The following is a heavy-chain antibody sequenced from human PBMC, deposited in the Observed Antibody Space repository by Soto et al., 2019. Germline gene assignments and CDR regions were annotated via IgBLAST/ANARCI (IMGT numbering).Heavy chain of an antibody. D-gene: IGHD3-3*01. CDR1: GGSISSYY. CDR3: AKATIGNFFEGI. CDR2: IYYSGST. Sequence: PSETLSLTCTVSGGSISSYYWSWIRQPPGKGLEWIGYIYYSGSTDYNPSLKSRVTMSVDTSKNQFSLKLSSVTAADTAVYYCAKATIGNFFEGIWGQGTLVTVSS. J-gene: IGHJ4*02. V-gene: IGHV4-59*12.